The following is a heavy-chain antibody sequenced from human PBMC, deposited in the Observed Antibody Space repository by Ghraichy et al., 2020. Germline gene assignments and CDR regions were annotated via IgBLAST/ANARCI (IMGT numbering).Heavy chain of an antibody. CDR2: IYTDGGT. J-gene: IGHJ4*02. CDR1: GFIVSSNY. Sequence: GGSLRLSCAASGFIVSSNYMTWVRQAPRKGLEWVSVIYTDGGTYYADSVKGRFTIFRDNSKNTLYLQMNSLRAEDTAVYYCARDGYDYWGQGTLVTVSS. CDR3: ARDGYDY. V-gene: IGHV3-53*01. D-gene: IGHD3-22*01.